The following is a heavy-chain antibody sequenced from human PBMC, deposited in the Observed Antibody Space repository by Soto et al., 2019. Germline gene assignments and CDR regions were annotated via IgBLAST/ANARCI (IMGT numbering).Heavy chain of an antibody. CDR1: EFTFSSYW. V-gene: IGHV3-74*01. CDR3: ASDRAGREDV. Sequence: EVQLVESGGGLIRPGGSLRLSCVDSEFTFSSYWMQWVRQVPGKGLVWVSRMNEDGSTTDYADSVKGRFTISTENARNALYRQMNSLRDDDKAVYYCASDRAGREDVCGQSTTVTDS. CDR2: MNEDGSTT. J-gene: IGHJ6*02. D-gene: IGHD3-10*01.